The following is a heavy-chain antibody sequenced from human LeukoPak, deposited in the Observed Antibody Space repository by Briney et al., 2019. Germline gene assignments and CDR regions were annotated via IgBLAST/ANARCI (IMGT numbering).Heavy chain of an antibody. Sequence: GDSLRLSCEASGFTFISYAMSWVRQAPGKGLEWVSAISGRGDNTYYADSVKGRFTISRDNSKNTLYLQMNSLRAEDTALYYCAKNILTVTSSNAFNIWGQETMVTVSS. CDR3: AKNILTVTSSNAFNI. V-gene: IGHV3-23*01. J-gene: IGHJ3*02. CDR2: ISGRGDNT. D-gene: IGHD4-11*01. CDR1: GFTFISYA.